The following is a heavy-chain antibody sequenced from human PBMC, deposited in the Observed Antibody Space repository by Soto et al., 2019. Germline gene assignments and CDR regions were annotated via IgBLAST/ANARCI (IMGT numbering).Heavy chain of an antibody. CDR3: AKASPQAPFDY. CDR2: ISYDGSNK. V-gene: IGHV3-30*18. CDR1: GFTFSSYG. Sequence: LRLSCAAPGFTFSSYGMHWVRQAPGKGLEWVAVISYDGSNKYYADSVKGRFTISRDNSKNTLYLQMNSLRAEDTAVYYCAKASPQAPFDYWGQGTLVTVS. J-gene: IGHJ4*02.